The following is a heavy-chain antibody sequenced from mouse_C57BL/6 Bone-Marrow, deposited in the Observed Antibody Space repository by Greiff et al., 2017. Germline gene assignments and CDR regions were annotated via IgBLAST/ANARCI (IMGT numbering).Heavy chain of an antibody. D-gene: IGHD2-5*01. Sequence: VQLKESGGGFVQPGESLKLSCESNEYEFPSHYMSWVRKRPEKRLELVAAINSDGGSTNYPDNLERRSTISRDNTKKTLYLQMSSLRSENTALYYCTRVSNCPFAYWGQGTLVTVAA. CDR1: EYEFPSHY. CDR2: INSDGGST. J-gene: IGHJ3*01. V-gene: IGHV5-2*01. CDR3: TRVSNCPFAY.